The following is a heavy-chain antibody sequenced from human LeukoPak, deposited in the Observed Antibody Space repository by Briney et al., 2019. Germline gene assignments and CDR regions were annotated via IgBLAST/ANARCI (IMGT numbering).Heavy chain of an antibody. CDR1: GGSISSDY. D-gene: IGHD3-22*01. CDR2: IYYSGST. CDR3: ARGVYYDSSGYHY. J-gene: IGHJ4*02. V-gene: IGHV4-59*01. Sequence: SETLSLTCTVSGGSISSDYWTWIRQPPGKGLEWIGYIYYSGSTNYNPSLKSRVTISVDTSKNQFSLKLSSVTAADTAVYYCARGVYYDSSGYHYWGQGTLVTVSS.